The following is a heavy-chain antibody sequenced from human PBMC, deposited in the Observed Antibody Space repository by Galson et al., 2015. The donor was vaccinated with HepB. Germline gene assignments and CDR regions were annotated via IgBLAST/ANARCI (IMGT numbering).Heavy chain of an antibody. D-gene: IGHD6-13*01. J-gene: IGHJ4*02. CDR3: TKGASGWSGGKRYFDY. CDR2: ISATFSNT. V-gene: IGHV3-23*01. CDR1: GFTFANYA. Sequence: SLRLSCAASGFTFANYAMNWVRQAPGKGLEWVSSISATFSNTYYADSVKGRFTISRDNSKNTLFLEMNSLRAEDTAVYYCTKGASGWSGGKRYFDYWGQGTLVPVSS.